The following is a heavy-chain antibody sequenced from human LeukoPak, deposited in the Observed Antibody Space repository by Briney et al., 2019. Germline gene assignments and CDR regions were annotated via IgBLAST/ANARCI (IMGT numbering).Heavy chain of an antibody. V-gene: IGHV3-9*01. Sequence: GRSLRLSCAASGFTFDDYAMHWVRQAPGKGLEWVSGISWNSGSIGYADSVKGRFTISRDNAKNSLYLQMNSLRAEDTAVYYCASRLEIPVASIRVDYFDYWGQGTLVTVSS. D-gene: IGHD6-19*01. CDR3: ASRLEIPVASIRVDYFDY. CDR2: ISWNSGSI. CDR1: GFTFDDYA. J-gene: IGHJ4*02.